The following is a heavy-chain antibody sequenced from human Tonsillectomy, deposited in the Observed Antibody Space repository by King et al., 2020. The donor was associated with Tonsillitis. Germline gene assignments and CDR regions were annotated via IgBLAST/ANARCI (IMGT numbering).Heavy chain of an antibody. CDR3: ARLAWFDP. CDR1: GGSFSGYY. J-gene: IGHJ5*02. V-gene: IGHV4-34*01. Sequence: VQLQQWGAGLLKPSETLSLTCAVNGGSFSGYYWSWIRQPPGKGLEWIGKINHSGSTNYNPSLKIRVTISVDTSKNQISLKLNSVTAADTAVYYCARLAWFDPWGQGTLVTVSS. CDR2: INHSGST.